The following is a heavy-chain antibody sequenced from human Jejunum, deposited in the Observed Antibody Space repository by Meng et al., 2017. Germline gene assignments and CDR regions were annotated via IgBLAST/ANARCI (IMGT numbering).Heavy chain of an antibody. CDR2: SANRGNT. D-gene: IGHD3-10*02. CDR1: GGGTGGGQW. Sequence: VRGGGWGGGGGGASGGRGRSGGGVGGGTGGGQWWSWGGRAAGKGVVWIGESANRGNTNCNPSRRSRVTISIDNAKNRFSLGLNSVTAADTARYYCARADYVRYFDLWGRGTLVTVSS. J-gene: IGHJ2*01. CDR3: ARADYVRYFDL. V-gene: IGHV4-4*02.